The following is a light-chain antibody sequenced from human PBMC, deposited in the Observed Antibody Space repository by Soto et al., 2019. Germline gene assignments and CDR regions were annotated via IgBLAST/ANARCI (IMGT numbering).Light chain of an antibody. V-gene: IGLV1-40*01. J-gene: IGLJ1*01. CDR1: SSNIGAGYD. CDR3: QSYDNSLSGSEV. Sequence: QSVLTQPPSVSGAPGQRVTISCTGSSSNIGAGYDVHWYQQLPGAAPTLLIFGIFNRPSGVSERFSGSRSGASASLAIAGLQAEDEADYYCQSYDNSLSGSEVFGTGTKATVL. CDR2: GIF.